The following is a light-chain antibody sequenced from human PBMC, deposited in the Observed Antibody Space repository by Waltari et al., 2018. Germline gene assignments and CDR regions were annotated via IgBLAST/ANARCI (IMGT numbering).Light chain of an antibody. V-gene: IGKV1-5*01. CDR3: QQYYSYPFT. Sequence: DIQMTQSPSTLSASVGDRVTTTCRASQSISSWLAWYQQKPGKAPKLLIYDASSLESGVPSRFSGSGSGTEFTLTISSLQSEDFATYYCQQYYSYPFTFGPGTKVDIK. CDR1: QSISSW. CDR2: DAS. J-gene: IGKJ3*01.